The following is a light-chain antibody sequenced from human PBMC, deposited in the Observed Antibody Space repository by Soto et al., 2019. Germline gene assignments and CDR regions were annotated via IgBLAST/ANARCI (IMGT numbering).Light chain of an antibody. CDR2: KAS. CDR3: QQYENSWT. CDR1: QNINSW. Sequence: DIQVTQSPSTLSASVGDRVTITCRASQNINSWLAWYQQKPGKAPNLLIYKASNLASGVPSRFSGSGSGTEFTLTNSSLQPDDFATYYCQQYENSWTFGQGTKVEIK. V-gene: IGKV1-5*03. J-gene: IGKJ1*01.